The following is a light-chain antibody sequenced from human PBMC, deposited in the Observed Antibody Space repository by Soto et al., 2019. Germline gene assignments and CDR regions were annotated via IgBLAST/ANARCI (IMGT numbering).Light chain of an antibody. CDR3: QQRYSTPGT. CDR2: AAS. CDR1: QSVSGW. Sequence: IQLTQAPSLMYTPVRDKVTVTCLASQSVSGWLAWYQQKPGEAPKLLIYAASSLQSGVPSRFSGSGSGKDFNLTISSLQPEDCATDDGQQRYSTPGTFGQGTKREIK. J-gene: IGKJ1*01. V-gene: IGKV1-39*01.